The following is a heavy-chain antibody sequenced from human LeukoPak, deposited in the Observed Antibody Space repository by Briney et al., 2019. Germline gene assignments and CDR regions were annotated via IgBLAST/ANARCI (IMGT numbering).Heavy chain of an antibody. CDR3: ARLGRGGIFGVVMYYFDY. V-gene: IGHV4-39*01. CDR1: GGSISSSSYY. Sequence: SETLSLTCTVSGGSISSSSYYWGWIRRPPGKGLEWIGSIYYSGSTYYNPSLKSRVTISVDTSKNQFSLKLSSVTAADTAVYYCARLGRGGIFGVVMYYFDYWGQGTLVTVSS. CDR2: IYYSGST. J-gene: IGHJ4*02. D-gene: IGHD3-3*01.